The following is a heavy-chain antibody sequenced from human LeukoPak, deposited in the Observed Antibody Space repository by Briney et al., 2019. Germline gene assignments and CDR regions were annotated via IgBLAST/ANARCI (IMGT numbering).Heavy chain of an antibody. Sequence: GASVKVSCKASGYIFTGYYMHWVRQAPGQGLEWMGWINPNSGDTNYAQKFQGRVTLTRDTSISTAYMELSRLRFNDTAVYYCARNKEGKSLDYWGQGTPVTVSS. CDR2: INPNSGDT. CDR1: GYIFTGYY. J-gene: IGHJ4*02. CDR3: ARNKEGKSLDY. V-gene: IGHV1-2*02.